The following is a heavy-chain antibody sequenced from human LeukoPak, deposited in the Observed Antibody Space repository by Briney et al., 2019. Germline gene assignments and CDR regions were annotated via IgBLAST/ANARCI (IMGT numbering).Heavy chain of an antibody. CDR1: GGSFSGYY. CDR2: INHSGST. V-gene: IGHV4-34*01. J-gene: IGHJ2*01. D-gene: IGHD1-26*01. Sequence: SETLSLTCAVYGGSFSGYYWSWIRQPPGKGLEWIGEINHSGSTNYNPSLKSRATISVDTSKNQFSLKLSSVTAADTAVYYCARLVGATKRGPPPHRGGRWYFDLWGRGTLVTVSS. CDR3: ARLVGATKRGPPPHRGGRWYFDL.